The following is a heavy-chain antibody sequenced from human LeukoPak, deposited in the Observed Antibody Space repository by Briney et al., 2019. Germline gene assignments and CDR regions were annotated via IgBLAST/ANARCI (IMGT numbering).Heavy chain of an antibody. D-gene: IGHD3-22*01. CDR3: ARGGFYYDSSGYSVLAFDI. Sequence: ASVKVSCKASGYTFTGYYMHWVRQAPGQGLEWMGWINPNSGGTNYAQKFQGWVTMTRDTSISTAYMELSRLRSDDTAVYYCARGGFYYDSSGYSVLAFDIWGQGTMVTVSS. V-gene: IGHV1-2*04. CDR2: INPNSGGT. J-gene: IGHJ3*02. CDR1: GYTFTGYY.